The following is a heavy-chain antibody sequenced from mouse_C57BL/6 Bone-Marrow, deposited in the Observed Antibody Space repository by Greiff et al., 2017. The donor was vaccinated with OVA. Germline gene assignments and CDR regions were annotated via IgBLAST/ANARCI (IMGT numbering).Heavy chain of an antibody. J-gene: IGHJ2*01. CDR2: IRNKANNHAT. Sequence: EVKVEESGGGLVQPGGSMKLSCAASGFTFSDAWMDWVRQSPEKGLEWVAEIRNKANNHATYYAESVKGRFTISRDDSKSSVYLQMNSLRAEDTGIYYCTRLLRSYYFDYWGQGTTLTVSS. V-gene: IGHV6-6*01. D-gene: IGHD1-1*01. CDR3: TRLLRSYYFDY. CDR1: GFTFSDAW.